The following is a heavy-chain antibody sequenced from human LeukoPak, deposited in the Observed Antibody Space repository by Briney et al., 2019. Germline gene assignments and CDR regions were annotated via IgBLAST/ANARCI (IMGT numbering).Heavy chain of an antibody. J-gene: IGHJ4*02. D-gene: IGHD3-10*01. CDR1: GFTFSSYW. CDR3: ARGSYGSGSYYNGPLPFDY. V-gene: IGHV3-7*04. CDR2: IKQDGSEE. Sequence: PGVSLRLSCAASGFTFSSYWMSWVRQAPGKGLEWVANIKQDGSEEYYVDSVKGRFTISRDNAKNSLYLQMNSLRAEDTAVYYCARGSYGSGSYYNGPLPFDYWGQGTLVTVSS.